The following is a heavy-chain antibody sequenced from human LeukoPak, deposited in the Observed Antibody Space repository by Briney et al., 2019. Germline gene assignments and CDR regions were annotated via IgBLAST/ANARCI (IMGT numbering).Heavy chain of an antibody. D-gene: IGHD2-15*01. CDR1: GYTFTGYY. CDR3: ARGSVLYCSGGSCYTEDY. CDR2: INPNSGGT. Sequence: ASVKVSCKASGYTFTGYYMHWVRQAPGQGLEWMGWINPNSGGTNYAQKFQGWVTMTRDTSISTAYMELSRLRSDDTAVYYCARGSVLYCSGGSCYTEDYWGQGTLVTVSS. V-gene: IGHV1-2*04. J-gene: IGHJ4*02.